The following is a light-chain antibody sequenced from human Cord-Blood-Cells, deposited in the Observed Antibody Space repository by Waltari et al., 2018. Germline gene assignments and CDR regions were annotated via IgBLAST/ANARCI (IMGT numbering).Light chain of an antibody. CDR1: SSDVGGYHY. CDR2: DAS. J-gene: IGLJ1*01. V-gene: IGLV2-14*03. Sequence: QSALTQPASVSGSPGQSITISCTGTSSDVGGYHYVSWYQQHPGKAPKLMIYDASNRPSGVSNRFSGSKSGNTASLTISGLQAEDEADYYCSSYTSSSPYVFGTGTKVTVL. CDR3: SSYTSSSPYV.